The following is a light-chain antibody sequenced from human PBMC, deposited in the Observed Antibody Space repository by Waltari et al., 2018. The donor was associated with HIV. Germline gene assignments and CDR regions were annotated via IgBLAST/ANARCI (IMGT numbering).Light chain of an antibody. V-gene: IGLV1-44*01. CDR3: AVWDDSLNGVL. J-gene: IGLJ2*01. CDR1: TSNIGTNT. Sequence: QSVLTQPSSASGTPGQRVTISCSGSTSNIGTNTVSWYQQLPGTAPKLLSYINNQRPSGVPDRCSGSKSGTSASLAISGLQSEDEADYYCAVWDDSLNGVLFGGGTKLTVL. CDR2: INN.